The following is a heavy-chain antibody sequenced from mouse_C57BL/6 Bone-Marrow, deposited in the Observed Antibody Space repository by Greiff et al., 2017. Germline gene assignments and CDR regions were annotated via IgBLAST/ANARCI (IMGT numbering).Heavy chain of an antibody. D-gene: IGHD3-2*02. V-gene: IGHV14-4*01. CDR2: IHPENGDT. Sequence: EVKLVESGAELVRPGASVKLSCTASGFNFKDYHMHWVKQRPEQGLEWIGCIHPENGDTEYASKFQGKATITADTSSNTAYLQLSSLTSDDAAVYYCTTRDSSGSWFADWGQGTLVTVSA. CDR3: TTRDSSGSWFAD. CDR1: GFNFKDYH. J-gene: IGHJ3*01.